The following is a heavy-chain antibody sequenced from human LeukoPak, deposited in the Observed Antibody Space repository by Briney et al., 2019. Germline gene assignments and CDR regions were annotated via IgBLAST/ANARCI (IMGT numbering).Heavy chain of an antibody. V-gene: IGHV3-21*01. D-gene: IGHD3-22*01. CDR2: ISSSSSYI. Sequence: GGSLRLSCAASGFTFSSYSMNWVRQAPGKGLEWVSSISSSSSYIYYADSVKGRFTISRDNAKNSLYLQMNSLRAEDTAVYCCARDDRDSSGYNWFDPWGQGTLVTVSS. J-gene: IGHJ5*02. CDR3: ARDDRDSSGYNWFDP. CDR1: GFTFSSYS.